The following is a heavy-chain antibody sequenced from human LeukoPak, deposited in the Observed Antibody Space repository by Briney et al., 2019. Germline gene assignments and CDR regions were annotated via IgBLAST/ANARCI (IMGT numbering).Heavy chain of an antibody. Sequence: GGSLRLSCAASGFTVSNNYMSWVRQAPGKGLEWVSVIYSGGSTYYADSVRDRFTISRDNSKNTLFLQVNSLRAEDTAVYYCARVGGDLLSGYFDYWGQGTLVTVSS. V-gene: IGHV3-66*02. J-gene: IGHJ4*02. D-gene: IGHD2-21*02. CDR2: IYSGGST. CDR3: ARVGGDLLSGYFDY. CDR1: GFTVSNNY.